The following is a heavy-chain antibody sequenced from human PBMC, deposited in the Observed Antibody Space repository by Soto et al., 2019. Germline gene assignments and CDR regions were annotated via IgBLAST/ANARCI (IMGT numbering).Heavy chain of an antibody. Sequence: QVQRVESGGGVVQPGSSLRLSCAASGFSFKNYAYHWVRQAPGKGLEWVALISHNDEPKIFYADSVQGRFTISRDNFKNTVYLQMNSLRDEDTTVYHCARGVRAETYYNAFDYWGQGTQVTVSS. CDR2: ISHNDEPKI. J-gene: IGHJ4*01. CDR3: ARGVRAETYYNAFDY. V-gene: IGHV3-30-3*01. D-gene: IGHD3-10*01. CDR1: GFSFKNYA.